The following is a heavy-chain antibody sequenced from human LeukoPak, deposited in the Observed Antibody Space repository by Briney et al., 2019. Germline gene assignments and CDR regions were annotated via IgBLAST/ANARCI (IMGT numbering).Heavy chain of an antibody. CDR1: GYSFTSYW. CDR2: IYPGDSDT. Sequence: GESLKIFCKGSGYSFTSYWIGWVRPMPGKGLEWMGIIYPGDSDTRYSPSFQGQVTISADKSISTAYLQWSSLKASDTAMYYCARDRYYGSGSYTQQYYYYGMDVWGQGTTVTVSS. J-gene: IGHJ6*02. D-gene: IGHD3-10*01. CDR3: ARDRYYGSGSYTQQYYYYGMDV. V-gene: IGHV5-51*01.